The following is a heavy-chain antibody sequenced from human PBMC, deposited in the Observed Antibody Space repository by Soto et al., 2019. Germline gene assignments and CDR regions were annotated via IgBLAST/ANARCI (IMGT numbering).Heavy chain of an antibody. Sequence: QITLKESGPTLVKPTQTLTLTCTFSGFSLSTSGVGVGWIRQPPGKALEWLALIYWNDDKRYSPSLKNRLTITKDTSKNQVVLTMTNMDPVDIATYYCAHKVLRYFDWLPTYWYFDLWGRGTLVTVSS. CDR3: AHKVLRYFDWLPTYWYFDL. CDR2: IYWNDDK. J-gene: IGHJ2*01. D-gene: IGHD3-9*01. CDR1: GFSLSTSGVG. V-gene: IGHV2-5*01.